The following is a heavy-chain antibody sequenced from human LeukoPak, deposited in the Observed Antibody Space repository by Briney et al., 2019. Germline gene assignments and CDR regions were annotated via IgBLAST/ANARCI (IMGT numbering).Heavy chain of an antibody. Sequence: GRSLRLSCATSGFTFSSFGMRWVRQGPGKRLEWVALIWDDGSSKNYADSVKGRFTISRDNSKNTLYLQTDSLRVDDTAVYYCVRDRDYSAGFPYYYMDVWGTGTTVTVSS. J-gene: IGHJ6*03. CDR3: VRDRDYSAGFPYYYMDV. CDR1: GFTFSSFG. CDR2: IWDDGSSK. V-gene: IGHV3-33*01. D-gene: IGHD4-11*01.